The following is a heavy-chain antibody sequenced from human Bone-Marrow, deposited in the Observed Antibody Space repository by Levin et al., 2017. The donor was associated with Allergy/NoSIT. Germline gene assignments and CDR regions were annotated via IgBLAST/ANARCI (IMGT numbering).Heavy chain of an antibody. CDR2: INPNSGGT. CDR3: ARSLVAAGVKDGMDV. J-gene: IGHJ6*02. Sequence: ASVKVSCKASGYTFTGYYMHWVRQAPGQGLEWMGWINPNSGGTNYAQKFQGRVTMTRDTSISTAYMELSRLRSDDTAVYYCARSLVAAGVKDGMDVWGQGTTVTVSS. D-gene: IGHD6-13*01. V-gene: IGHV1-2*02. CDR1: GYTFTGYY.